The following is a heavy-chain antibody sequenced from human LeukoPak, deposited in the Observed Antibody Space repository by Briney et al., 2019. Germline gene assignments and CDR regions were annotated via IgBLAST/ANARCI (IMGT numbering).Heavy chain of an antibody. Sequence: ASVKVSCKASGYTFTSYGISWVRQAPGQGLEWMGWISAYNGNTNYAQKLQGRVTMTTDTSASTAYMELRSLRSDDTAVYYCARTREAVAGTGDDYWGQGTLVTVSS. V-gene: IGHV1-18*01. CDR3: ARTREAVAGTGDDY. CDR2: ISAYNGNT. J-gene: IGHJ4*02. D-gene: IGHD6-19*01. CDR1: GYTFTSYG.